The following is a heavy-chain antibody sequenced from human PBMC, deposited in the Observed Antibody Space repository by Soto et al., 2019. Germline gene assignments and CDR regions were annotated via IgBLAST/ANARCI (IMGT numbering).Heavy chain of an antibody. Sequence: EVQLLESGGGLVQPGGSLRLSCAASGLTFSSYAMNWVRQAPGKGLECVSAISGSGGRTYYGDSVKGRFTISRANSMNTLYLQMNILITEDTAVYSGAKDRSSSTIAAFDIWGQGTMVTVSS. CDR2: ISGSGGRT. CDR1: GLTFSSYA. D-gene: IGHD2-2*01. CDR3: AKDRSSSTIAAFDI. J-gene: IGHJ3*02. V-gene: IGHV3-23*01.